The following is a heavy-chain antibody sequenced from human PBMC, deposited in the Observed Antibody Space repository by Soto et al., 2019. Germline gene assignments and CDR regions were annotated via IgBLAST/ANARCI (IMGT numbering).Heavy chain of an antibody. Sequence: TSETLSLTCTVSGDSISSSSYYWDWIRQPPGKGLEWIGSIYYSGSTYYNPSLKSRVTISVDTSKNQFSLKLSSVTAADTAVYYCARTYSGSYGYWGLGTLVTVSS. D-gene: IGHD1-26*01. CDR2: IYYSGST. V-gene: IGHV4-39*01. CDR1: GDSISSSSYY. J-gene: IGHJ4*02. CDR3: ARTYSGSYGY.